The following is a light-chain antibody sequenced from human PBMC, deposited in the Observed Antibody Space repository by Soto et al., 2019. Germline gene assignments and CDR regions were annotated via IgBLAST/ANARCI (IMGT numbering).Light chain of an antibody. Sequence: DIQMTQSPSSLSASVGDRVTITCRASQSISSYLNWYQQKPGKAPKLLIYDASSLESGVPSRFSGSGSGTEFTLTISSLQPDDFATYYCQQYNSYSPLTFGGGTKVE. CDR2: DAS. J-gene: IGKJ4*01. V-gene: IGKV1-5*01. CDR1: QSISSY. CDR3: QQYNSYSPLT.